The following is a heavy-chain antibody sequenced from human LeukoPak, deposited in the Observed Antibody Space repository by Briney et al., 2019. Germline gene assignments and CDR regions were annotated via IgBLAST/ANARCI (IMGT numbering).Heavy chain of an antibody. V-gene: IGHV1-69*10. CDR2: IIPMFDIV. CDR1: GGTFSSYA. J-gene: IGHJ4*02. Sequence: SVKVSCKASGGTFSSYAVSWVRQAPGQGLEWMGGIIPMFDIVDYAQKFQGRVTITADKSTSTAFMELSSLRSEDTAVYYCTKGGYSYVSAVITPYYFDYWGQGTLVTVSS. D-gene: IGHD5-18*01. CDR3: TKGGYSYVSAVITPYYFDY.